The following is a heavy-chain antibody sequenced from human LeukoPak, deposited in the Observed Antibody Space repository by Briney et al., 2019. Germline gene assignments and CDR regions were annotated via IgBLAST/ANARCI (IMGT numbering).Heavy chain of an antibody. Sequence: PSETLSLTCTVSGYSISSGYYWGWIRQPPGKGLEWIGSIYHSGSTYYNPSLKSRVTISVDTSKNQFSLKLSSVTAADTAVYYCARVRGVASPFDPWGQGTLVTVSS. V-gene: IGHV4-38-2*02. CDR3: ARVRGVASPFDP. CDR1: GYSISSGYY. D-gene: IGHD3-10*01. J-gene: IGHJ5*02. CDR2: IYHSGST.